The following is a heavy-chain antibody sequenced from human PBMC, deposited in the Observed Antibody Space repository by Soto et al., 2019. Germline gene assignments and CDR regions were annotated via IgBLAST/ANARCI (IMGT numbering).Heavy chain of an antibody. J-gene: IGHJ4*02. Sequence: PGGSLRLSCAASGFTFSSYSMNWVRQAPGKGLEWVSSISSSSSYMYYADSVKGRFTISRDNAKNTLYLQMISLRAEDTALYYCAKGAWLDSWGQGSLVTVSS. CDR1: GFTFSSYS. CDR2: ISSSSSYM. V-gene: IGHV3-21*04. CDR3: AKGAWLDS.